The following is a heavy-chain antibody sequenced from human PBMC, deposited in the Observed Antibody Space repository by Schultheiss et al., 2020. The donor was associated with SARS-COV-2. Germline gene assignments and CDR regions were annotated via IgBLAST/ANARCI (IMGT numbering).Heavy chain of an antibody. CDR1: GFTFSSYS. J-gene: IGHJ4*02. D-gene: IGHD3-3*01. CDR3: ARKYPVVGLEWSR. V-gene: IGHV3-21*01. CDR2: ISSSSSYI. Sequence: GGSLRLSCAASGFTFSSYSMNWVRQAPGKGLEWVSSISSSSSYIYYADSVKGRFTISRDNAKNSLYLQMNSLRAEDTAVYYCARKYPVVGLEWSRWGQGTLVTVSS.